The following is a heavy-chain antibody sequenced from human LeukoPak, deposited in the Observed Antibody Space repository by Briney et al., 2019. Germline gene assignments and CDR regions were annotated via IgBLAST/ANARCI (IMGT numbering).Heavy chain of an antibody. V-gene: IGHV1-18*01. CDR3: TRDFVLLTSYDVFEN. D-gene: IGHD3-3*01. CDR1: GYTFTTDG. J-gene: IGHJ4*02. Sequence: ASVNLSRTASGYTFTTDGISSGRHAPGQGRGWGGWINDNNRDTHYAQKIQHRITMTTDPSPSTAYMELRSLRSDDTAVYYCTRDFVLLTSYDVFENWGQGTLVTVSS. CDR2: INDNNRDT.